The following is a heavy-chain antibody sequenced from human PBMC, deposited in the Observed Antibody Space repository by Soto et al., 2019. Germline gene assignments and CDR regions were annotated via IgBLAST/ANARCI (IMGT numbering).Heavy chain of an antibody. D-gene: IGHD3-22*01. CDR2: ISAYNGNT. Sequence: QVQLVQSGAEVKKPWASVKVSCKASGYTFTSYGISWVRQAPGQGLEWMGWISAYNGNTNYAQKLQGRGTMTTDTSTSTAYMELRSLRSDDTAVYYCAREDYYDCSGYYGADYWGQGTLVTVSS. CDR1: GYTFTSYG. V-gene: IGHV1-18*01. J-gene: IGHJ4*02. CDR3: AREDYYDCSGYYGADY.